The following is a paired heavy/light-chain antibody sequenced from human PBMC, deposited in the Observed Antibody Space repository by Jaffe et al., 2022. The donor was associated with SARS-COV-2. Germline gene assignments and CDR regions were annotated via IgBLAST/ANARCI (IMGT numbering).Light chain of an antibody. CDR3: QQSYTTLRT. CDR1: QSISSY. Sequence: DIQMTQSPSSLSASVGDRVTITCRTSQSISSYLNWYQQKPGKAPELLIYAASNLQSGVPSRFSGSGSGTDFTLTISRLQPEDFATYYCQQSYTTLRTFGQGTKVEIK. J-gene: IGKJ1*01. CDR2: AAS. V-gene: IGKV1-39*01.
Heavy chain of an antibody. V-gene: IGHV1-69*18. CDR1: GGTFSNHV. CDR2: IIPISGAA. J-gene: IGHJ5*02. CDR3: ARERRDLNWFDP. D-gene: IGHD3-10*01. Sequence: QVQLVQSGAAVRKPGSSVKVSCRASGGTFSNHVINWVRQAPGQGLEWMGNIIPISGAANYAQKFQGRVTITADESTSTAYIELSGLRSEDTAVYYCARERRDLNWFDPWGQGTLVTVSS.